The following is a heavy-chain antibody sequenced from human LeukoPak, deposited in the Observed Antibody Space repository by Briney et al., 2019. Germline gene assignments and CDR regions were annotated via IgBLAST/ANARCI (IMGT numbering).Heavy chain of an antibody. J-gene: IGHJ4*02. CDR3: ARDPYDSSSYYYSYFDY. D-gene: IGHD3-22*01. V-gene: IGHV1-2*02. CDR1: GYTFTGYY. CDR2: INPNSGGT. Sequence: GASVKVSCKVSGYTFTGYYMHWVRQAPGQGLEWMGWINPNSGGTKYAQKFQGRVTMTRDTSISTAYMELSRLRSDDTAVYYCARDPYDSSSYYYSYFDYWGQGTLVTVSS.